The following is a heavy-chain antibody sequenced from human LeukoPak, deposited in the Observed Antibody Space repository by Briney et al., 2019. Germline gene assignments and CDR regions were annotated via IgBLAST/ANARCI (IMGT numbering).Heavy chain of an antibody. Sequence: GRSLRLSCPASGFTFSSYSMSWVRQAPGKGLEWVSAIIGSVGNTYYADSVKDRFTISRDNSKNTLYLQTNSLRAEDTAVYYCAGAFGEVAAPFDYWGQGTLVTVSS. CDR2: IIGSVGNT. CDR3: AGAFGEVAAPFDY. D-gene: IGHD2-15*01. V-gene: IGHV3-23*01. CDR1: GFTFSSYS. J-gene: IGHJ4*02.